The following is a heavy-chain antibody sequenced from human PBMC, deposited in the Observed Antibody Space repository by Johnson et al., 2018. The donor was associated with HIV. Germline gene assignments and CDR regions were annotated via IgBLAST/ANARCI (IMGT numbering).Heavy chain of an antibody. CDR3: AITSGTEAFDF. CDR2: ISYDGSNK. V-gene: IGHV3-30*04. CDR1: GFTFSSYA. D-gene: IGHD1-1*01. J-gene: IGHJ3*01. Sequence: VQLVESGGGVVQPGRSLRLSCAASGFTFSSYAMHWVRQAPGKGLEWVAVISYDGSNKYYADSVKGRFTIARDSSKNTLHLQMNSLRAEDTAIYYCAITSGTEAFDFWGQGTMVTVSS.